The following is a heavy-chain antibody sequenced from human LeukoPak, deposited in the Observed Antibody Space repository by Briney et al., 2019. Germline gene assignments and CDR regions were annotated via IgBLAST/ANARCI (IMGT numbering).Heavy chain of an antibody. V-gene: IGHV3-23*01. Sequence: PGGSLRLSCAASGFTFSSYAMSWVRQAPGKGLEWVSAISGSGGSTYYADSVKGRFTISRDNSKNTLYLQMNNLRAEDTAVYYCARVRPYDYVWGSYRPSDYWGQGTLVTVSS. CDR3: ARVRPYDYVWGSYRPSDY. J-gene: IGHJ4*02. D-gene: IGHD3-16*02. CDR2: ISGSGGST. CDR1: GFTFSSYA.